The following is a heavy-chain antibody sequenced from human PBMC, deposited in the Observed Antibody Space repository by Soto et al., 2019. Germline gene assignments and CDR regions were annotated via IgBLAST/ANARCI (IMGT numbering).Heavy chain of an antibody. D-gene: IGHD1-1*01. J-gene: IGHJ4*02. CDR2: IKTDGTFT. V-gene: IGHV3-74*01. CDR3: VRDNNWSLDY. Sequence: EVQLVESGGGLVQSGGSLRLSCAASGFTFSKHWMHWVRQAPGKGLVWVSHIKTDGTFTRDADSVKGRFTISRDNAMNTLYLQMDSLSAEDSAVYDCVRDNNWSLDYWGQGTLVTVSS. CDR1: GFTFSKHW.